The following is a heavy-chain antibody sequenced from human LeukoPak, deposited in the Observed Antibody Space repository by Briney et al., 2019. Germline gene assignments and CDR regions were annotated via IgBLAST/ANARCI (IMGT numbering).Heavy chain of an antibody. D-gene: IGHD6-19*01. V-gene: IGHV1-2*02. CDR2: INPNSGGT. CDR1: GYTFTGYY. Sequence: ASVKVSCKASGYTFTGYYMHWVRQPPGQGLEWMGWINPNSGGTNYAQKFQGRVTMTRDTSISTAYMELSRLRSDDTAVYYCARTVYSSGSDSFDYWGQGTLVTVSS. J-gene: IGHJ4*02. CDR3: ARTVYSSGSDSFDY.